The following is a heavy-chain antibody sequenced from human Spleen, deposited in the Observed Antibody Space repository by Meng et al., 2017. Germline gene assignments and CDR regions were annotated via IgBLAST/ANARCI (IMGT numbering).Heavy chain of an antibody. D-gene: IGHD1-1*01. V-gene: IGHV3-30*04. CDR1: GFTFSSYA. J-gene: IGHJ6*02. CDR2: ISYDGSNK. Sequence: GGSLRLSCAASGFTFSSYAMHWVRQAPGKGLEWVAVISYDGSNKYYADSVKGRFTISRDNAKNSMYLQMNSLRAEDTAVYYCARDSATWTTYGMDVWGQGTTVTVSS. CDR3: ARDSATWTTYGMDV.